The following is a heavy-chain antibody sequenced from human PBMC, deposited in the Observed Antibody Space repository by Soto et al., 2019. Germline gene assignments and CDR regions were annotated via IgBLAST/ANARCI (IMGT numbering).Heavy chain of an antibody. Sequence: SETLSLTCAVSGGSISSGGYSWSWIRQPPGKGLEWIGYIYHSGSTYYNPSLKSRVTISVDRSKNQFSLKLSSVTAADTAVYYCARDRPFAGNWFDPWGQGTLVTSPQ. CDR1: GGSISSGGYS. J-gene: IGHJ5*02. V-gene: IGHV4-30-2*01. CDR2: IYHSGST. CDR3: ARDRPFAGNWFDP.